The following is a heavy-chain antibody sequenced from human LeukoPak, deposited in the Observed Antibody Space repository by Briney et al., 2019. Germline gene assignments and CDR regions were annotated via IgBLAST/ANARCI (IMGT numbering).Heavy chain of an antibody. CDR2: ISSSSSYI. Sequence: GGSLRLSCAASGFTFSSYSMNWVRQAPGKGLEWVSSISSSSSYIYYADSVKGRFTISRDNAKNSLYLQMNSLRAEDTAAYYCARDMRLRVFDIWGQGTMVTVSS. J-gene: IGHJ3*02. CDR1: GFTFSSYS. V-gene: IGHV3-21*01. D-gene: IGHD2-2*01. CDR3: ARDMRLRVFDI.